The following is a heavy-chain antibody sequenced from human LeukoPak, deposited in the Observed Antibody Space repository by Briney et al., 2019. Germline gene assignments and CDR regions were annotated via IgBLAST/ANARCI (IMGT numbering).Heavy chain of an antibody. CDR3: ARDHRFGELSDY. D-gene: IGHD3-10*01. V-gene: IGHV3-33*08. J-gene: IGHJ4*02. Sequence: GGSLRLSCAASGFIFSNFWMSWVRQAPGKGLEWVAVIWYDGSNKYYADSVKGRFTISRDNSKNTLYLQMNSLRAEDTAVYYCARDHRFGELSDYWGQGTLVTVSS. CDR2: IWYDGSNK. CDR1: GFIFSNFW.